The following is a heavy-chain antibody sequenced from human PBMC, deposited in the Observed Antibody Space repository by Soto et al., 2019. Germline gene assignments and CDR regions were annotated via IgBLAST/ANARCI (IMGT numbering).Heavy chain of an antibody. Sequence: EVQLLESGGGLVQPGGSLRLSCAASGFTFSSYAMSWVRQAPGKGLEWVSVISGSGGFTFYADSAKGRFTISRDNSKNTLYLQMNSLRAEDTAVYYCAKTQYDFLDYWGQGSLVTVSS. J-gene: IGHJ4*02. V-gene: IGHV3-23*01. CDR2: ISGSGGFT. CDR3: AKTQYDFLDY. D-gene: IGHD3-3*01. CDR1: GFTFSSYA.